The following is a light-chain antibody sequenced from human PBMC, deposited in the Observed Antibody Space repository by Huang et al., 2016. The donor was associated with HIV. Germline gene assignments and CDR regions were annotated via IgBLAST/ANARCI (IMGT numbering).Light chain of an antibody. CDR2: DAS. V-gene: IGKV3-11*01. CDR3: QQRSNWPPLT. Sequence: EIVLKQSPATLSLSPGERATLSCRASQIISNYLAWYQQKPGQAPRLLIYDASNRATGIPARFSGSGSGTDFTLTISSLEPEDFAIYYCQQRSNWPPLTFGGGTKVEIK. J-gene: IGKJ4*01. CDR1: QIISNY.